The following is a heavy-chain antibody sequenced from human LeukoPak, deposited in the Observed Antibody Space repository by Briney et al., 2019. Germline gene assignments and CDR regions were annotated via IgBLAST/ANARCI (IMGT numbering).Heavy chain of an antibody. V-gene: IGHV4-39*01. CDR1: GGSISSSSYY. J-gene: IGHJ4*02. CDR2: IYYSGST. CDR3: ARHLNGYFDY. Sequence: PSETLSLTCTVSGGSISSSSYYWGWIRQPPGKGLEWIGSIYYSGSTYYNPSLKSRVTISVDTSKNQFSLKLSSVTAADTAVYYCARHLNGYFDYWGQGTLVTVSS.